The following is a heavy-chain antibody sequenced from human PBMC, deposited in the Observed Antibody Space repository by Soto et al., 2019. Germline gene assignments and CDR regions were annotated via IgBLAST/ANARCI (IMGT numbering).Heavy chain of an antibody. CDR1: GFTFSSYS. Sequence: GGSLRLSCAASGFTFSSYSMNWVRQAPGKGLEWVSYISSSSSTIYYADSVKGRFTISRDNAKNSRFLQMNSLRDEDTAVYYCARDRTPPFRDYYYYGMDVWGQGTTVTVSS. CDR3: ARDRTPPFRDYYYYGMDV. V-gene: IGHV3-48*02. D-gene: IGHD2-2*01. CDR2: ISSSSSTI. J-gene: IGHJ6*02.